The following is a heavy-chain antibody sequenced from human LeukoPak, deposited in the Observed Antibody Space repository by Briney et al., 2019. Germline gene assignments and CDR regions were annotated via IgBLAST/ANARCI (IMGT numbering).Heavy chain of an antibody. CDR2: IYWDDDK. V-gene: IGHV2-5*02. D-gene: IGHD2-2*01. Sequence: SGPTLVKPTQTLTLTCTFSGFSLSTSGVGVGWIRQPPGKALEWLALIYWDDDKRYSPSLKSRLTITKDTSKNQVVVTMTNVDPVDTATYYCAHFGFKGYCSSTSCYAANAFDIWGQGTMVTVSS. J-gene: IGHJ3*02. CDR3: AHFGFKGYCSSTSCYAANAFDI. CDR1: GFSLSTSGVG.